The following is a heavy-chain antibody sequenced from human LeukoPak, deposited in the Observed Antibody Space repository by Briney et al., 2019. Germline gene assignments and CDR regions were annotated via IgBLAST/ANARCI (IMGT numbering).Heavy chain of an antibody. V-gene: IGHV4-59*01. CDR3: ARDRGPGGSGSEHYYMDV. CDR1: GGSISSYY. J-gene: IGHJ6*03. Sequence: NPSETLSLTCTVSGGSISSYYWSWIRQPPGKGLEWIGYIYYSGSTNYNPSLKSRVTISVDTSKNQFSLKLSSVTAADTAVYYCARDRGPGGSGSEHYYMDVWGKGTTVTISS. CDR2: IYYSGST. D-gene: IGHD3-10*01.